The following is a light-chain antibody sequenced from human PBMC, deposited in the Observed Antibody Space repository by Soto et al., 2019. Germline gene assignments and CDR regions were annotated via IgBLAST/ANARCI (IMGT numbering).Light chain of an antibody. CDR3: MQALQTPKT. Sequence: DIVMTQSPLSLPVTPGEPASISCRSSQSLLHSDGNNYVDWYLQKPGQSPQLLIYLGSNRASGVPDRFSGSGSGTDFTLNISRVEAEDVGVYYCMQALQTPKTFGQGTKVEIK. V-gene: IGKV2-28*01. CDR2: LGS. J-gene: IGKJ1*01. CDR1: QSLLHSDGNNY.